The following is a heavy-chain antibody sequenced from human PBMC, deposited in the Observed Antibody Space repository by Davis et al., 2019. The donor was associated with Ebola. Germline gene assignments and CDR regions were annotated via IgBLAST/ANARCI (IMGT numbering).Heavy chain of an antibody. V-gene: IGHV4-61*05. CDR2: IYYSGST. CDR3: ARVLPSDGMDV. CDR1: GGSISSSYYY. J-gene: IGHJ6*02. Sequence: SETLSLTCSVSGGSISSSYYYWGWIWQPPGKGLERYGYIYYSGSTNYYPSLKSRVTISVDTSKNQFSLKLSSVTAADTAVYYCARVLPSDGMDVWGQGTTVTVSS. D-gene: IGHD6-6*01.